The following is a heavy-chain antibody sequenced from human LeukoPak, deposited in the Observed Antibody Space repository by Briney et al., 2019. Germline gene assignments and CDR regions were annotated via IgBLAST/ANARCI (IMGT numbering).Heavy chain of an antibody. Sequence: GESLKISCKGSGYSFTSNWISWVRQMPGKGLEWMGRIDPSDSYTNHSPSFQGHVTISADKSISTAYLQWSSLKASDTAMYYCARQPEGTWFDPWGQGTLVTVSS. CDR1: GYSFTSNW. CDR2: IDPSDSYT. CDR3: ARQPEGTWFDP. V-gene: IGHV5-10-1*01. J-gene: IGHJ5*02. D-gene: IGHD1-1*01.